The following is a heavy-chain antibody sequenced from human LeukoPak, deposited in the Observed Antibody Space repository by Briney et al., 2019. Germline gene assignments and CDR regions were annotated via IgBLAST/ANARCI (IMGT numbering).Heavy chain of an antibody. CDR2: IYTSGST. Sequence: NPSETLSLTCSVSGGSISSYYWSWIQQPAGKGLEWIGRIYTSGSTNYNPSLKSRVTMSVDTSKNQFSLKLSSVTAADTAVYYCARERIAAANNYYYYMDVWGKGTTVTISS. CDR1: GGSISSYY. D-gene: IGHD6-13*01. V-gene: IGHV4-4*07. J-gene: IGHJ6*03. CDR3: ARERIAAANNYYYYMDV.